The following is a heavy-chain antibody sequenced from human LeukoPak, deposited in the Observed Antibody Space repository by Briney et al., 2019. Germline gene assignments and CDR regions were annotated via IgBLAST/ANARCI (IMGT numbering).Heavy chain of an antibody. V-gene: IGHV4-39*01. CDR1: GGSISSSNYY. CDR3: ALRYFDRDY. D-gene: IGHD3-9*01. CDR2: IYYSGST. Sequence: SSETLSLTCTVSGGSISSSNYYWVWIRQPPGKGLEWVGSIYYSGSTYYNPSLKSRVTISVDTSKNQFSLKLSSVTAADTAVYYCALRYFDRDYWGQGTLVTASS. J-gene: IGHJ4*02.